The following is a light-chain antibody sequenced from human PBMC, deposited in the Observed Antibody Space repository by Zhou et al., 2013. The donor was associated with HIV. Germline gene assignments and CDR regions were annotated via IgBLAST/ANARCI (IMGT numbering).Light chain of an antibody. J-gene: IGKJ1*01. CDR1: QGISSW. CDR3: QQYYSFPWT. CDR2: GAS. V-gene: IGKV1-12*01. Sequence: DIQMTQSPSSVSASIGDRVTITCRASQGISSWLAWYQQKPGKAPNLLIYGASTLQSAIPSRFSGSGSGTDFTLTISCLQSEDFATYYCQQYYSFPWTFGQGTKVEIK.